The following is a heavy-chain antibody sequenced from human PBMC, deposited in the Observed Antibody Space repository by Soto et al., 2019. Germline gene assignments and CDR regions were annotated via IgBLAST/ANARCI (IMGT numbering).Heavy chain of an antibody. CDR3: ARAQAIAVGGLTWFDP. J-gene: IGHJ5*02. CDR1: GYSFTKYA. Sequence: QVQLVQSGAEVKKPGASVKVSCKASGYSFTKYAIHWVRQAPGQRLEWMGWINGGDGDMKFSQKFQGRVTMTRDTIASTAYMELSSLGSEDTALYYCARAQAIAVGGLTWFDPWGQGTLVTVSS. CDR2: INGGDGDM. D-gene: IGHD6-13*01. V-gene: IGHV1-3*01.